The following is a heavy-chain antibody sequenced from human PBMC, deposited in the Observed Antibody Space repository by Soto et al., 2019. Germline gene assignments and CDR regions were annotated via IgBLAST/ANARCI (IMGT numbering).Heavy chain of an antibody. J-gene: IGHJ4*02. CDR1: GGSISSYY. V-gene: IGHV4-59*01. Sequence: QVQLQEAGPGLVKPSETLSLTCTVSGGSISSYYWSWIRQPPGKGLEWIGYIYYSGSTNYNPSLKSRVTISVDTSKIQFSLKLSSVTAADTAVYYCARYYYGSGSYHNGMHFDYWGQGTLVTVSS. D-gene: IGHD3-10*01. CDR2: IYYSGST. CDR3: ARYYYGSGSYHNGMHFDY.